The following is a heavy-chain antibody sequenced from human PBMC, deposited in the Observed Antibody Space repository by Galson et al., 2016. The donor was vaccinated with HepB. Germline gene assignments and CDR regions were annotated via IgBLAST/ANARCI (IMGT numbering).Heavy chain of an antibody. V-gene: IGHV3-30*04. CDR2: ISYDGSYE. CDR1: GFTFSSYA. D-gene: IGHD3-10*01. CDR3: ARAVHDSGSYWDK. J-gene: IGHJ4*02. Sequence: SLRLSCAASGFTFSSYAMHWVRQAPGKGLEWVAVISYDGSYESYAGAVKGRFPISRDNFKNTLYLHLNSLRAEETAVYYCARAVHDSGSYWDKWGQGTLVAVSS.